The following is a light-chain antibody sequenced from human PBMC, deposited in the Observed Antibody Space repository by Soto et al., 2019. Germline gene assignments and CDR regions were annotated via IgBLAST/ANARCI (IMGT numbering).Light chain of an antibody. CDR1: QSVSSN. CDR2: GAS. V-gene: IGKV3-15*01. J-gene: IGKJ3*01. CDR3: QQYNNWPFT. Sequence: EIVMTQSPATLSVSPGERATLACRASQSVSSNLAWYQQKPGQAPRLLIYGASTRATGIPGRFSGSGSGTEFTLTISSLKSEDFAVFYCQQYNNWPFTFGPGTKVDIK.